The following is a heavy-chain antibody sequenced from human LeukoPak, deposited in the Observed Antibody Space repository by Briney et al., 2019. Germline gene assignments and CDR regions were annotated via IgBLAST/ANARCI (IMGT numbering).Heavy chain of an antibody. CDR1: GFTFSSYG. CDR2: ISDDGNND. CDR3: AKASVSGSHWLAYYFDY. D-gene: IGHD6-19*01. V-gene: IGHV3-30*18. Sequence: PGGSLRLSCAASGFTFSSYGMHWVRQAPGKGLEWVAVISDDGNNDYYADSVKGRFIMSRDSSKNTLYLQMNSLRAEDSAVYYCAKASVSGSHWLAYYFDYWGQGTLVTVSS. J-gene: IGHJ4*02.